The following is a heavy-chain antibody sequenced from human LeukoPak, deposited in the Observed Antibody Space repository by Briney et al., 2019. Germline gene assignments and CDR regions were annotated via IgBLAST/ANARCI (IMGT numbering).Heavy chain of an antibody. D-gene: IGHD4-17*01. Sequence: GGSLRLSCEASGFNFGTYGMHWVRQAPGKGLEWVAAIWYDGTNENYVDSVKGRFGISRDNSKNTLYLQMNHLRDEDTAVYYCATAYGDYLDSWGQGTLVTVAS. V-gene: IGHV3-33*01. CDR2: IWYDGTNE. CDR3: ATAYGDYLDS. CDR1: GFNFGTYG. J-gene: IGHJ4*02.